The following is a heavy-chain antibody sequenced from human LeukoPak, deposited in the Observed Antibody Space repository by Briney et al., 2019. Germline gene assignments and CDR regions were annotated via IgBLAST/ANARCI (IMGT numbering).Heavy chain of an antibody. CDR2: ISGSGGTI. CDR1: GFTFSSYA. CDR3: ARVLNSYFDY. J-gene: IGHJ4*02. D-gene: IGHD4/OR15-4a*01. V-gene: IGHV3-23*01. Sequence: GGSLRLSCAASGFTFSSYAMSWVRQAPGKGLEWVSSISGSGGTIYYADSVKGRFTISRDNAKNSLYLQMNSLRAEDTAVYYCARVLNSYFDYWGQGTLVTVSS.